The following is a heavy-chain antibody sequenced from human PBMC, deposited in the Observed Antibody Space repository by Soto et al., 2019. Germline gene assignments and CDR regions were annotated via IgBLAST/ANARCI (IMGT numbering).Heavy chain of an antibody. CDR1: GGSISNHY. CDR2: IYYSGST. V-gene: IGHV4-59*11. Sequence: SETLSLTCTVSGGSISNHYWSWIRQPPGKGLEWIGYIYYSGSTNYNPSLKSRVTISVDTSKNQFSLKLSSVTAADTAVYYCARGYIGYSSGWYYFDYWGQGTLVTVSS. D-gene: IGHD6-19*01. CDR3: ARGYIGYSSGWYYFDY. J-gene: IGHJ4*02.